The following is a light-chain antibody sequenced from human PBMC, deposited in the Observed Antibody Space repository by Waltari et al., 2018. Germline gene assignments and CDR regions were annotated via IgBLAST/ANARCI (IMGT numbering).Light chain of an antibody. V-gene: IGKV2-30*02. CDR2: KVS. J-gene: IGKJ2*01. CDR1: QTVVHINGDTY. CDR3: MQGTHWPYT. Sequence: DVVLTQSPPSPPVTLGQAASISSRSSQTVVHINGDTYLNWFHQRPGQSPRRLIYKVSNRDSGVPDRFSGSGSGIDFTLKISGVEAEDLGLYYCMQGTHWPYTFGQGTKLEIK.